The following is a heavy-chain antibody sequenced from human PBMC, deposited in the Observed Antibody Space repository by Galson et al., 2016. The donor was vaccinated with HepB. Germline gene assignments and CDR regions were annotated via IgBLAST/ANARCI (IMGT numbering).Heavy chain of an antibody. D-gene: IGHD6-13*01. V-gene: IGHV1-69*02. CDR2: FIPILGVP. Sequence: SVKVSCKASGGTFSSYTINWVRQAPGQGLEWLGRFIPILGVPSYTQKFQGRVTITADKSARTAYMELSSLRPEDTAVYYCARGQQLASSDAFDLWGQGTMGTVSS. CDR3: ARGQQLASSDAFDL. CDR1: GGTFSSYT. J-gene: IGHJ3*01.